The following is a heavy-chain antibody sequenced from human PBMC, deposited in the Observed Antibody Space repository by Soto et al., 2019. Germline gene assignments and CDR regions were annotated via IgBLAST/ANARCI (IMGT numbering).Heavy chain of an antibody. V-gene: IGHV3-30*18. Sequence: QVQLVESGGRVVQPGGSQRLSCAASAFTFSSYGMHWVRQAPGKELEWAAVISYDGSNEYYADSVKGRFTISRDNSKNTLYLHMNSLRAEDTAVYYCAKDPNSSGWYGYYYYYYMDVWGKGTTVTVSS. CDR1: AFTFSSYG. CDR2: ISYDGSNE. CDR3: AKDPNSSGWYGYYYYYYMDV. J-gene: IGHJ6*03. D-gene: IGHD6-19*01.